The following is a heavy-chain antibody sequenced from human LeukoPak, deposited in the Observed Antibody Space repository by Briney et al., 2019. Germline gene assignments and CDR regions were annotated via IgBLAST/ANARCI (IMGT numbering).Heavy chain of an antibody. V-gene: IGHV4-34*01. CDR3: ASRTRFPLRFFDY. J-gene: IGHJ4*02. CDR1: GGSFSGYY. Sequence: ESSETLSLTCAVYGGSFSGYYWSWIRQPPGKGLEWIGEINHSGSTNYNPSLKSRVTISVDTSKNQSSLKLSSVTAADTAVYYCASRTRFPLRFFDYWGQGTLVTVSS. CDR2: INHSGST. D-gene: IGHD3-3*01.